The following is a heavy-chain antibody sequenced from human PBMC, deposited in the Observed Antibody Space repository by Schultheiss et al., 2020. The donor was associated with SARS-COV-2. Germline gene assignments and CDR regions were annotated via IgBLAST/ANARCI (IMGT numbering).Heavy chain of an antibody. Sequence: ASVKVSCKASGYTFTSYAMHWVRQAPGQRLEWMGWINAGNGNTKYSQKLQGRVTITADESTSTAYMELSSLRSEDTAVYYCARAGRYSSSWYVPNKSYYYYGMDVWGQGTTVTVSS. V-gene: IGHV1-3*01. CDR2: INAGNGNT. CDR3: ARAGRYSSSWYVPNKSYYYYGMDV. CDR1: GYTFTSYA. J-gene: IGHJ6*02. D-gene: IGHD6-13*01.